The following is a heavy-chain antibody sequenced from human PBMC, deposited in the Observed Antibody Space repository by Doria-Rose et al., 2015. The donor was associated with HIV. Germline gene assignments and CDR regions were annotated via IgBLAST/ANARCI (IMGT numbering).Heavy chain of an antibody. CDR2: IFSDDDR. CDR3: ARIKSSRWYHKYYFDF. D-gene: IGHD6-13*01. J-gene: IGHJ4*02. CDR1: GVSLSSPGMG. V-gene: IGHV2-26*01. Sequence: ESGPVLVKPTETLTLTCTVSGVSLSSPGMGVSWIRQPPGKALEWLANIFSDDDRSYKTSLKSRLTIFRGTSKSQVVLTMTDMDPVDTATYYCARIKSSRWYHKYYFDFWGQGTLVIVSA.